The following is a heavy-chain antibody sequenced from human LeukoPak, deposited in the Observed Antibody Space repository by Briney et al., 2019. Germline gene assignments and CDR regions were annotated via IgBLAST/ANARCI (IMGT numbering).Heavy chain of an antibody. CDR1: GGSISSYY. Sequence: KPSETLSLTCTVSGGSISSYYWSWIRQPPGKGLEWIGYIYYSGSTNYNPSLKSRVTISVGTSKNQFSLKLSSVTAADTAVYYCARYCGGDCRTVYGMDVWGQGTTVTVSS. V-gene: IGHV4-59*01. J-gene: IGHJ6*02. CDR2: IYYSGST. D-gene: IGHD2-21*02. CDR3: ARYCGGDCRTVYGMDV.